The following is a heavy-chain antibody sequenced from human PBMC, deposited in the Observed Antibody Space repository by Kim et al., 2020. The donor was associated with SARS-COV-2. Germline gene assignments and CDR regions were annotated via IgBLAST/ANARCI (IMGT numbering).Heavy chain of an antibody. CDR1: GFTFSSYG. Sequence: GGSLRLSCAASGFTFSSYGMHWVRQAPGKGLEWVAVIWYDGSNKYYADSVKGRFTISRDNSKNTLYLQMNSLRAEDTAVYYCAKDLVPKISSGMFDYWGQGTLVTVSS. CDR2: IWYDGSNK. J-gene: IGHJ4*02. CDR3: AKDLVPKISSGMFDY. V-gene: IGHV3-33*06. D-gene: IGHD3-22*01.